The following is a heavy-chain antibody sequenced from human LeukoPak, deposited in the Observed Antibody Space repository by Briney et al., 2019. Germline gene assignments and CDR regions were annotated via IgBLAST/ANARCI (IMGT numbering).Heavy chain of an antibody. CDR3: ASAYRYDFWSGPDPIDY. CDR1: GFTFSSYS. Sequence: PGGSLRLSCAASGFTFSSYSMNWVRQAPGKGLEWVSSIISSSSYIYYADSVKGRFTISRDNAKNSLYLQMNSLRAEDTAVYYCASAYRYDFWSGPDPIDYWGQGTLVTVSS. V-gene: IGHV3-21*01. D-gene: IGHD3-3*01. J-gene: IGHJ4*02. CDR2: IISSSSYI.